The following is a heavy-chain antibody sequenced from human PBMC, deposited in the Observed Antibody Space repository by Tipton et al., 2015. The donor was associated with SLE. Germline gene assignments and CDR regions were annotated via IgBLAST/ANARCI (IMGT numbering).Heavy chain of an antibody. V-gene: IGHV3-30*04. D-gene: IGHD3-9*01. CDR1: GFTFSSYA. J-gene: IGHJ4*02. CDR2: ISYDGSNK. Sequence: SLRLSCAASGFTFSSYAMHWVRQAPGKGLEWVALISYDGSNKYYADSVKGRFTISRDNAKNSLYLQMNSLRAEDTAVYYCARVHRSYYDILTGPFYFDYWGQGTLVTVSS. CDR3: ARVHRSYYDILTGPFYFDY.